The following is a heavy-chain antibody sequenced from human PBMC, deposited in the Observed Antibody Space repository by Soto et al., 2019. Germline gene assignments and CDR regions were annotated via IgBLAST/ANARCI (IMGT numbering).Heavy chain of an antibody. CDR2: IYHSGNS. D-gene: IGHD3-22*01. V-gene: IGHV4-59*01. J-gene: IGHJ4*02. Sequence: SETLSLSCTVSGGSIRSYYWSWIRQPPGKGLEWIGYIYHSGNSNYNPSLKSRVTISVDTSKNQFSLKLNSVTAADTAVYYCARMNYYDTSGYPFDYWGQRMMVTVSS. CDR3: ARMNYYDTSGYPFDY. CDR1: GGSIRSYY.